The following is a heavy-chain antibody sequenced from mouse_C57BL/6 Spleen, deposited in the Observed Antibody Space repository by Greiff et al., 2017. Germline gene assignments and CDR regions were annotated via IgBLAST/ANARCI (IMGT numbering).Heavy chain of an antibody. D-gene: IGHD4-1*01. Sequence: QVQLKQPGAELVMPGASVKLSCKASGYTFTSYWMHWVKQRPGQGLEWIGEIDPSDSYTNYNHKFKGKSTLTVDKSSSTAYMQLSSLTAEDSAVYYCARRGTGTGYYAMDYWGQGTSVTVSS. V-gene: IGHV1-69*01. CDR2: IDPSDSYT. CDR1: GYTFTSYW. J-gene: IGHJ4*01. CDR3: ARRGTGTGYYAMDY.